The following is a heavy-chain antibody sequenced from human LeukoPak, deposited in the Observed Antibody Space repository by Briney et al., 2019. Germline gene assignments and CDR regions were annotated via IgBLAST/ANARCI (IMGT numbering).Heavy chain of an antibody. D-gene: IGHD3-3*01. J-gene: IGHJ3*02. CDR1: GFTFSSYS. V-gene: IGHV3-21*06. Sequence: GGSLRLSCAASGFTFSSYSMNWVRQAPGKRLEWVSSISSSSSYIYYADSVKGRFTISRDNAKNSLYLQMNSLRAEDTAVYYCARDQGQVDFWSEYDAFDIWGQGTMVTVSS. CDR2: ISSSSSYI. CDR3: ARDQGQVDFWSEYDAFDI.